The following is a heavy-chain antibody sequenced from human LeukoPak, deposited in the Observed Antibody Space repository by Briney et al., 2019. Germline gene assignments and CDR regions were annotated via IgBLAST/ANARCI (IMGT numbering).Heavy chain of an antibody. J-gene: IGHJ4*02. V-gene: IGHV3-30*18. Sequence: GGSLRLSCAASGFTLNPYVMYWVRQAPGKGLEWVAVISYDGNNKYYADSVKGRFTISRDNSKNTLFLQMNSLRAEDTAVYYCAKGVDYCSGGSCPADYWGPGTLVTVSS. CDR2: ISYDGNNK. CDR1: GFTLNPYV. CDR3: AKGVDYCSGGSCPADY. D-gene: IGHD2-15*01.